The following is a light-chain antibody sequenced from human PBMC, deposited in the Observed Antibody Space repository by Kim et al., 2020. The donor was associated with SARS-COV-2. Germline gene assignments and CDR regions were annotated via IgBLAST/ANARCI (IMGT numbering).Light chain of an antibody. CDR3: AAWDDSLNGSV. Sequence: GQRVTIACSGRRSKIGSSVVNWYQQLPGTAPKLLIYINDYRPSGVPDRFSGSKSGTSAYLDISGLQSEDEADYYCAAWDDSLNGSVFGGGTQLTVL. CDR1: RSKIGSSV. CDR2: IND. J-gene: IGLJ3*02. V-gene: IGLV1-44*01.